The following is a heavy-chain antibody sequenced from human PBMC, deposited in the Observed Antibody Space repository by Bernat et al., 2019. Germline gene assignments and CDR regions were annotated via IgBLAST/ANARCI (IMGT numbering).Heavy chain of an antibody. Sequence: QVQLRESGPGLVKPSGTLSLTCAVSGGSISSTNWWSWVRQPPGKGLEWIGEVFHSGSTNYNPSLKSRVTISVDKSKNQIFLELTSVTAADTAIYYCARAPYYYYSLDVWGQGTTVTVSS. CDR2: VFHSGST. J-gene: IGHJ6*02. CDR3: ARAPYYYYSLDV. V-gene: IGHV4-4*02. CDR1: GGSISSTNW.